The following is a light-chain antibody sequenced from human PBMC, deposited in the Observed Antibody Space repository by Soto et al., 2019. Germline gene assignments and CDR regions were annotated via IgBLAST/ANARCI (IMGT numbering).Light chain of an antibody. CDR2: AAS. J-gene: IGKJ5*01. V-gene: IGKV1-17*01. Sequence: TRAGSSRSSRGSEKVNITCRASQGIRNDLGWYQQRPGKAPKRLIYAASTLQPGVPSRFSGSGSATDFTLTISSLQPDDSATYYCEGLNSYPITLGQGTRLEIK. CDR3: EGLNSYPIT. CDR1: QGIRND.